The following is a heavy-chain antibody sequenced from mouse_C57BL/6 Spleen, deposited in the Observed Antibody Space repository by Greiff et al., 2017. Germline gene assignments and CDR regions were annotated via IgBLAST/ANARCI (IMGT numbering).Heavy chain of an antibody. CDR1: GFNIKDDY. D-gene: IGHD2-5*01. J-gene: IGHJ2*01. CDR2: IDPENGDT. Sequence: VQLKQSGAELVRPGASVKLSCTASGFNIKDDYMHWVKQRPEQGLEWIGWIDPENGDTEYASKFQGKATITADTSSNTAYLQLSSLTSEDTAVYYCTTTYYSKGGYWGQGTTLTVSS. CDR3: TTTYYSKGGY. V-gene: IGHV14-4*01.